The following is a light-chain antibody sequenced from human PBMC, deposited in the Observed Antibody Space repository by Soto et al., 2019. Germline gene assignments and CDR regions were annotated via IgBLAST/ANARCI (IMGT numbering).Light chain of an antibody. Sequence: QSVLTQPPSASGTPGQRVTISCSGSSSNIGSNYVYWYQQLPGTAPKLLIYRNNQRPSGAPDRFSGSKSGTSASLAIIGLRSEDEADYYCAALDDSLSGVVFGGGTERTVL. J-gene: IGLJ2*01. CDR2: RNN. CDR1: SSNIGSNY. CDR3: AALDDSLSGVV. V-gene: IGLV1-47*01.